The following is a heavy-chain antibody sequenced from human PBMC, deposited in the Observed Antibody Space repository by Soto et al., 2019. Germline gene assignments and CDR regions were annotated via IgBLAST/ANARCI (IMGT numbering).Heavy chain of an antibody. CDR3: ARNRWMTAAGRAGY. CDR2: TGGSGADT. CDR1: GCPCGTYA. V-gene: IGHV3-23*01. Sequence: PGLPLRVPWSAAGCPCGTYAMSRIRQAPGKGQDRVLATGGSGADTYYAVSLKCRFTISSDTSNITLYLQINSLRAEETAVYYRARNRWMTAAGRAGYWGQGTLVTGSP. D-gene: IGHD6-13*01. J-gene: IGHJ4*02.